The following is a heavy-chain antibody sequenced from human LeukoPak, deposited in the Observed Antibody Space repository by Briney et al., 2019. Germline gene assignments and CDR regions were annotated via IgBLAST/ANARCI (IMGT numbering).Heavy chain of an antibody. D-gene: IGHD7-27*01. CDR2: INWNGGST. CDR1: GXTFDDRG. Sequence: GGSLRLSCAASGXTFDDRGMSWVRQAPGKGQEWVSGINWNGGSTAYADSVKGRFTISRDNAKKSLYLQMNSLRGEDTALYYCTREYAALGFDIWGQGTMVTVSS. V-gene: IGHV3-20*04. CDR3: TREYAALGFDI. J-gene: IGHJ3*02.